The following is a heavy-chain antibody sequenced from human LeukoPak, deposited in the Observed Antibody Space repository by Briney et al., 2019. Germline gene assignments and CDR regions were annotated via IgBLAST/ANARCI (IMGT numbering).Heavy chain of an antibody. D-gene: IGHD3-22*01. CDR2: IIPIFGIA. V-gene: IGHV1-69*04. CDR1: GGTFSSYA. J-gene: IGHJ4*02. Sequence: ASVKVSCKASGGTFSSYAISWVRQAPGQGLEWMGRIIPIFGIANYAQKFQGRVTIAADKSTSTAYMELSSLRSEDTAVYYCARDGYYYDSSGSPFEYWGQGTLVTVSS. CDR3: ARDGYYYDSSGSPFEY.